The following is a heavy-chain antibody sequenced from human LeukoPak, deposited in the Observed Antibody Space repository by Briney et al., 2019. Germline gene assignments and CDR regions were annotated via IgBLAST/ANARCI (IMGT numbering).Heavy chain of an antibody. CDR1: GFTFSNAW. CDR3: TTGTPPGYCSSTSCYRGDAFDI. V-gene: IGHV3-15*01. CDR2: IKSKTDGGTA. Sequence: GGSLRLSCAASGFTFSNAWMSWVRQAPGKGLEWVGRIKSKTDGGTADYVAPVKGRFTISRDDSKNTLYLQMNSLKTEDTAVYYCTTGTPPGYCSSTSCYRGDAFDIWGQGTMVTVSS. D-gene: IGHD2-2*01. J-gene: IGHJ3*02.